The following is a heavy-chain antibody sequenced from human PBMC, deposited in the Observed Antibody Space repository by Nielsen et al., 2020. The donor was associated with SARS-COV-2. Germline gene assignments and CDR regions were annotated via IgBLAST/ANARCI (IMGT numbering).Heavy chain of an antibody. J-gene: IGHJ1*01. CDR3: ARGGDSSGWYVYFQH. Sequence: WIRQPPGKGLEWVANIKQDGSEKYYVDSVKGRFTISRDNAKSSLYLQMNSLRAEDTAVYYCARGGDSSGWYVYFQHWGQGTLVTVSS. V-gene: IGHV3-7*03. CDR2: IKQDGSEK. D-gene: IGHD6-19*01.